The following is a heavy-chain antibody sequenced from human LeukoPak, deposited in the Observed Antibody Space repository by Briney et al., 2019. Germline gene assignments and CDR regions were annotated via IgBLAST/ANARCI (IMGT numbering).Heavy chain of an antibody. Sequence: RWASVKVSCKASGYTFTGYYIHWVRQAPGQGLEWLGWINPNSGGTNYAHKFQGRVTMTRDTSISTASMELTRLTSDDTAVYYCARAAPRIVLRTPGFDPWGQGTLVTASS. CDR1: GYTFTGYY. CDR3: ARAAPRIVLRTPGFDP. CDR2: INPNSGGT. V-gene: IGHV1-2*02. J-gene: IGHJ5*02. D-gene: IGHD2-8*01.